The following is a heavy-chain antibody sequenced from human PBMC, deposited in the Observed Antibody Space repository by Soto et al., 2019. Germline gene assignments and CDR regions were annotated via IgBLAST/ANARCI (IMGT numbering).Heavy chain of an antibody. CDR1: GFTFSSYS. CDR3: ARDGLRRYSSSWYPRAYYYGMDV. J-gene: IGHJ6*02. CDR2: ISSSSSYI. Sequence: PGESLRLSCAASGFTFSSYSMNWVRQAPGKGLEWVSSISSSSSYIYYADSVKGRFTISRDNAKNSLYLQMNSLRAEDTAVYYCARDGLRRYSSSWYPRAYYYGMDVWGQGTTVTV. V-gene: IGHV3-21*01. D-gene: IGHD6-13*01.